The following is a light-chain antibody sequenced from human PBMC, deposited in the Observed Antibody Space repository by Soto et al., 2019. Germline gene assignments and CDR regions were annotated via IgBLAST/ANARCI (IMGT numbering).Light chain of an antibody. CDR2: DAS. CDR1: QDISNY. Sequence: DIPMTQSPSSLSASVGDRVTITCQASQDISNYLNWYQQKPGKAPKLLIYDASNLETGGPSRFSGSGSGTDFTFTISSLQPEDIATYYCQQYDNLPTFGGGTKVEIK. CDR3: QQYDNLPT. J-gene: IGKJ4*01. V-gene: IGKV1-33*01.